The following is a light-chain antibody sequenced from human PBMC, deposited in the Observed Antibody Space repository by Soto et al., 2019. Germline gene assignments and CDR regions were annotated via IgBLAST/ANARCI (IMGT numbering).Light chain of an antibody. CDR1: QSISGH. CDR3: QQSYSSPRFT. Sequence: DIQMTQSPSSLSASVGDRVTITCRASQSISGHLNWYQHKPGKAPELLIYATSTLHIGVPSRFSGSGSGTDFSLTISSLQPEDFATYYCQQSYSSPRFTFGRGTKVDIK. CDR2: ATS. V-gene: IGKV1-39*01. J-gene: IGKJ3*01.